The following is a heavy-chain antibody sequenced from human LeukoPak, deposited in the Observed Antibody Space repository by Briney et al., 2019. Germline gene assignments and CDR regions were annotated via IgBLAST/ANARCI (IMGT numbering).Heavy chain of an antibody. V-gene: IGHV3-23*01. CDR1: GFTFSSYA. D-gene: IGHD3-22*01. CDR3: ARTDNYYDSSGYPGVGAFDI. Sequence: GGSLRLSCAASGFTFSSYAMSWVRQAPGKGLEWVSAISGSGGSTYYADSVKGRFTISRDNAKNSLYLQMNSLRAEDTAVYYCARTDNYYDSSGYPGVGAFDIWGQGTMVTVSS. CDR2: ISGSGGST. J-gene: IGHJ3*02.